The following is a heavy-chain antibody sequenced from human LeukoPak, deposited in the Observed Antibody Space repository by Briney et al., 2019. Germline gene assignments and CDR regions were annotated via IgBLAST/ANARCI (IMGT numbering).Heavy chain of an antibody. V-gene: IGHV4-34*01. CDR3: ARGGIAARPNWFDP. CDR1: GGSFSGYY. Sequence: PSETLSLTCAVYGGSFSGYYWSWIRQPPGKGLEWIGEINHSGSTNYNPSLKSRVTISVDTSKNQFSLKLRSVTATDTAVYYCARGGIAARPNWFDPWGQGTLVTVSS. D-gene: IGHD6-6*01. J-gene: IGHJ5*02. CDR2: INHSGST.